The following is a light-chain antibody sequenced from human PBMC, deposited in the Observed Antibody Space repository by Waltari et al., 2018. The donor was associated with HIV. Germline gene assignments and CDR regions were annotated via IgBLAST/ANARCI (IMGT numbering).Light chain of an antibody. J-gene: IGLJ1*01. CDR1: SSDVGRYNY. V-gene: IGLV2-14*01. Sequence: QSALTQPASVSGSPGQSITISCTGASSDVGRYNYVSWYQQYPGKAPKLIIYEVSSRPSGVSNLFSASKSGNTASLTISGLLAEDEADYYCCSYTSSDSYVFGTGTKVTVL. CDR2: EVS. CDR3: CSYTSSDSYV.